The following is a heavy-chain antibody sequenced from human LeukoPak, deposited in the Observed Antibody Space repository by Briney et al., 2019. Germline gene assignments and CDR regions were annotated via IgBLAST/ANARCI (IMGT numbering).Heavy chain of an antibody. CDR1: GFTFSSYA. D-gene: IGHD3-22*01. V-gene: IGHV3-64D*06. Sequence: WSMRLSCSASGFTFSSYAMHWVRHAPGKGLEYVTAISSNGGSTYYADSVKGRFTISRDNSKNTLYLQMSSLRAEDTAVYYCVKDGNYYDSSGYYDYWGQGTLVTVSS. CDR3: VKDGNYYDSSGYYDY. J-gene: IGHJ4*02. CDR2: ISSNGGST.